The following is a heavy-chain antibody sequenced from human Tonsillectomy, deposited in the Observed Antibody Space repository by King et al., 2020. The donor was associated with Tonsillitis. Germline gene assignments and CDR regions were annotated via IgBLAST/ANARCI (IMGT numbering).Heavy chain of an antibody. J-gene: IGHJ4*01. CDR2: ISDGTTYT. CDR3: ARENVVVTASYFDY. Sequence: VQLVESGGGLVKPGGSLRLSCAASGFTFSDFYMSWIRQAPGKGLEWISYISDGTTYTNYADSVKGRFTISRDNAKNSLYLQMNSLRVEDTAVYYCARENVVVTASYFDYWGRGTLVTVSS. CDR1: GFTFSDFY. D-gene: IGHD2-21*02. V-gene: IGHV3-11*06.